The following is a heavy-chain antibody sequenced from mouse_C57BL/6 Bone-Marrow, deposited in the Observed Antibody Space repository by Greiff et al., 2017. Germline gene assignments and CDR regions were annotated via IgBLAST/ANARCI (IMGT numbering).Heavy chain of an antibody. CDR3: ARWGYYGNHYYDMDY. CDR2: INPGSGGT. J-gene: IGHJ4*01. Sequence: QVQLQQSGAELVRPGTSVKVSCKASGYAFTNYLIEWVKQRPGQGLEWIGVINPGSGGTNYNEKFKGKATLTADKSSSTAYMQLSSLTSEDSAVYVCARWGYYGNHYYDMDYWGQGTSVTVSS. V-gene: IGHV1-54*01. D-gene: IGHD2-1*01. CDR1: GYAFTNYL.